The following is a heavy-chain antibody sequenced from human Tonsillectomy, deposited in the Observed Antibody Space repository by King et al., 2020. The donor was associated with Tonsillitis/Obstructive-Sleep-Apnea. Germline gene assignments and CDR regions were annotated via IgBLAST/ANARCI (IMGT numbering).Heavy chain of an antibody. CDR3: ARAVEKATIKFGCYFDY. Sequence: VQLVESGGGLVKPGGSLRLSCAASGFTFSDYYMSWIRQAPGKGLEWVSYISSSSSYTNYADSVKGRFTISRDNAKNSLYLQMNSPRAEDTAVYFCARAVEKATIKFGCYFDYWGQGTLVTVSS. CDR1: GFTFSDYY. V-gene: IGHV3-11*06. J-gene: IGHJ4*02. D-gene: IGHD5-24*01. CDR2: ISSSSSYT.